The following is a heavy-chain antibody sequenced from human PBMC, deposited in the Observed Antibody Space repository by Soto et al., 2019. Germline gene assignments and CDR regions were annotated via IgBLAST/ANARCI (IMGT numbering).Heavy chain of an antibody. J-gene: IGHJ4*02. CDR2: INQDGSEK. V-gene: IGHV3-7*03. CDR1: GFTFSNYW. D-gene: IGHD2-15*01. CDR3: ARGISTPGVDF. Sequence: EVHLVESGGGLVQPGGSLRLSCAASGFTFSNYWINWVRQAPGKGLERVANINQDGSEKSYVDSVKGRFTISRDNAKNSLYLQMNSLRAEDTAVYYCARGISTPGVDFWGQGTLVTVSS.